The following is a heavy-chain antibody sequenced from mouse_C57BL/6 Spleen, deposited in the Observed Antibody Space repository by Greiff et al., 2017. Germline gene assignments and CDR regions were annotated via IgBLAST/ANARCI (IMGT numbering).Heavy chain of an antibody. CDR2: IYPGSGST. J-gene: IGHJ1*03. V-gene: IGHV1-55*01. CDR1: GYTFTSYW. CDR3: ARYCGSTPWYFDV. D-gene: IGHD1-1*01. Sequence: QVQLQQPGAELVKPGASVQMSCKASGYTFTSYWITWVKQRPGQGLEWIGDIYPGSGSTNYNEKFKSKATLTVDTSSSTAYMQLSSLTSEASAVXSCARYCGSTPWYFDVWGTGTTVTVSS.